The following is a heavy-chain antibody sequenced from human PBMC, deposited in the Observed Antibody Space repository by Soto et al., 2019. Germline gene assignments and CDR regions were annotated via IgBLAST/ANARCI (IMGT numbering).Heavy chain of an antibody. CDR3: ARGLYYGMDV. Sequence: GGSLRLSCAASGFTLRAFWMHWVRQAPGGGLEWVSRLHSDGKTVLYADSVKGRFTMSRDSAKSTLFLHMSSLRADDMAVYYCARGLYYGMDVWGQGTTVTVSS. V-gene: IGHV3-74*01. CDR1: GFTLRAFW. J-gene: IGHJ6*02. CDR2: LHSDGKTV.